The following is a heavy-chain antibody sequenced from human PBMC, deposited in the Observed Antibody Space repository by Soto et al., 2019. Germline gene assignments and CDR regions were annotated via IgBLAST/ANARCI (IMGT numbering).Heavy chain of an antibody. D-gene: IGHD3-10*01. V-gene: IGHV3-30-3*01. CDR2: ISYDGSNK. CDR1: GFTFSSYA. J-gene: IGHJ6*02. CDR3: ARDITMVRGVVSYGMDV. Sequence: QVQLMESGGGVVQPGRSLRLSCAASGFTFSSYAMHWVRQAPGKGLEWVAVISYDGSNKYYADSVKGRFTISRDNSKNTLYLQMNSLRAEDTAVYYCARDITMVRGVVSYGMDVWGQGTTVTVSS.